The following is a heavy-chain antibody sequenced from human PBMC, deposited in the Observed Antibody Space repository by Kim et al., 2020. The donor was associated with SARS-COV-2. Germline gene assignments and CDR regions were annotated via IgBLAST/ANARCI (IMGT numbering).Heavy chain of an antibody. D-gene: IGHD6-13*01. CDR2: INPNSGGT. Sequence: ASVKVSCKPSGYTFTGYYMHWVRQAPGQGLEWMGWINPNSGGTNYAQKFQGRVTMTRDTSISTAYMELSRLRSDDTAVYYCARDAAAGLYYYYYGMDVWGQGTTVTVSS. V-gene: IGHV1-2*02. CDR3: ARDAAAGLYYYYYGMDV. J-gene: IGHJ6*02. CDR1: GYTFTGYY.